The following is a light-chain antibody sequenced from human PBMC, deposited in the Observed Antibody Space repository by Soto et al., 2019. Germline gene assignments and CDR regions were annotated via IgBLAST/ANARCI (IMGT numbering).Light chain of an antibody. CDR1: NSNLGAGYD. J-gene: IGLJ3*02. CDR3: QAYDDSLTAFV. Sequence: QSVLTQPPSVSGAPGQRVTISCTWNNSNLGAGYDVHWYQQLPGAAPKLVIFGNRNRPSGVPERFSGSKSGTSASLAITGLQVEDEADYYCQAYDDSLTAFVFGGGTKLTVL. CDR2: GNR. V-gene: IGLV1-40*01.